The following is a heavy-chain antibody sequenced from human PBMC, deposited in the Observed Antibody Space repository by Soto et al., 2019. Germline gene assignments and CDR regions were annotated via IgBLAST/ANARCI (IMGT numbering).Heavy chain of an antibody. CDR1: GFTLSDHY. V-gene: IGHV3-72*01. D-gene: IGHD6-6*01. Sequence: EVQLVESGGDLVQPGGSLRLSCAASGFTLSDHYMDWVRQAPGKGREWVARTKNKAQSYPIEYAASVKGRFTISRDDAKTSKFLQMSSLKTDDTVLYYCTCWIAARCSWGQGTLVTVSS. J-gene: IGHJ4*02. CDR2: TKNKAQSYPI. CDR3: TCWIAARCS.